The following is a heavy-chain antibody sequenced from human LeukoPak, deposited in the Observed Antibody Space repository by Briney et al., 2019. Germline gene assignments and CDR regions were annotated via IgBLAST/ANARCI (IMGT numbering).Heavy chain of an antibody. Sequence: SETLSLTFTVSGASISSYYWSWVRQPPGKGLEWIGYIYYSGSTNYNPSLKSRVTISVDTSKNQFSLKLSSVTAADTAVYYCARVGGPLDYWGQGTLVTVSS. CDR3: ARVGGPLDY. D-gene: IGHD2-15*01. J-gene: IGHJ4*02. CDR2: IYYSGST. CDR1: GASISSYY. V-gene: IGHV4-59*01.